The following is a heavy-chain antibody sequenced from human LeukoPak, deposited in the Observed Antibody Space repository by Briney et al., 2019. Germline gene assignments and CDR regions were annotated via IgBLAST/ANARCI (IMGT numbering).Heavy chain of an antibody. CDR2: IIPIFGTA. J-gene: IGHJ4*02. D-gene: IGHD3-10*01. Sequence: EASVKVSCKASGGTFSSYAISWVRQAPGQGLEWMGGIIPIFGTANYAQKFQGRVTITTDKSTSTAYMELSSLRSEDTAVYYCARVHYGSGRYFDYWGQGTLVTVSS. CDR3: ARVHYGSGRYFDY. V-gene: IGHV1-69*05. CDR1: GGTFSSYA.